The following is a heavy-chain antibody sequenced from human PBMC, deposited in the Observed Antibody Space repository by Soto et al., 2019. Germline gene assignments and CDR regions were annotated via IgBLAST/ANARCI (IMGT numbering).Heavy chain of an antibody. Sequence: QVQLVESGGGVVQPGRSLRLSCAASGFTFSNYGMHWVRQAPGKGLEWVAVIWYDGINKYYADSVKGRFIISRDNSKNTLYLQMDSLRVEDTAVYYCARDHIVAGGDWGQGTLVTVSS. CDR1: GFTFSNYG. CDR2: IWYDGINK. CDR3: ARDHIVAGGD. V-gene: IGHV3-33*01. J-gene: IGHJ4*02. D-gene: IGHD5-12*01.